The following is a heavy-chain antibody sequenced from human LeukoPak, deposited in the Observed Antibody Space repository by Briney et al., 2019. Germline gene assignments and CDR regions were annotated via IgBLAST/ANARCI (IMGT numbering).Heavy chain of an antibody. Sequence: GGSLRLSCAASGFTFSGSEMNWVRQAPGKGLEWVSYISSTGSMIYYADSVKGRFTISRDNAKNPLYLQMNSLRAEDTSVYYCARELKGRSDAFDIWGQGTMVTVSS. CDR2: ISSTGSMI. CDR3: ARELKGRSDAFDI. CDR1: GFTFSGSE. V-gene: IGHV3-48*03. J-gene: IGHJ3*02. D-gene: IGHD3-10*01.